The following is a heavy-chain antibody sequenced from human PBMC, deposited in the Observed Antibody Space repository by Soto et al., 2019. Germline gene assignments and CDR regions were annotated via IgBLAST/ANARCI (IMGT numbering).Heavy chain of an antibody. V-gene: IGHV5-51*01. CDR2: IFTDDSEV. CDR1: GYRFSTYG. CDR3: ARSGPYSTMTRCSPDAIDI. Sequence: GESLRLSCQASGYRFSTYGIGWLRQMPGKGLEWMGFIFTDDSEVTYSPSFQVRVTISADKSVGTAYLQWSSLRVSDTAMYYCARSGPYSTMTRCSPDAIDIWGPGTIVTVS. J-gene: IGHJ3*02. D-gene: IGHD2-8*01.